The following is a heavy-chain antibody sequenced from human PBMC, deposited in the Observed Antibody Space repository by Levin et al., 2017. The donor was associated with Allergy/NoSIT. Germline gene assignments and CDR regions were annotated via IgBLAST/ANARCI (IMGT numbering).Heavy chain of an antibody. D-gene: IGHD5-18*01. V-gene: IGHV4-30-2*01. CDR1: GGSISSGGYS. CDR3: ARVAGYSYGYYVDY. J-gene: IGHJ4*02. CDR2: IYLSGST. Sequence: SETLSLTCAVSGGSISSGGYSWSWIRQPPGKGLEWIGNIYLSGSTNDNPSLKSRVTMSVDRSKHQFSLKLSYVTAADTAVSYCARVAGYSYGYYVDYWGPGTLVTVSS.